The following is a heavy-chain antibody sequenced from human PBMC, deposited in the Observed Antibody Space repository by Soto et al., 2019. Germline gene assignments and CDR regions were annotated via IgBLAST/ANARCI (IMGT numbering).Heavy chain of an antibody. J-gene: IGHJ4*02. CDR1: GGSISSGDYY. Sequence: QVQLQESGPGLVKPSQTLSLTCTVSGGSISSGDYYWSWIRQPPGKGLEWIGYNYYSGSTYYNPSLKNRITISVDTPKNQLSLKLSSVTAADTAVYYCARAFDDSSGYYGGLGYWGQGTLVTVSS. V-gene: IGHV4-30-4*01. CDR3: ARAFDDSSGYYGGLGY. CDR2: NYYSGST. D-gene: IGHD3-22*01.